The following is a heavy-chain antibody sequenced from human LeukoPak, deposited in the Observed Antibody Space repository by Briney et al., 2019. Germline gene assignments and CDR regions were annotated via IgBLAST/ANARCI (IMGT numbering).Heavy chain of an antibody. D-gene: IGHD6-19*01. J-gene: IGHJ4*02. CDR2: ISGSGTNT. CDR3: SRSHFSSGWVLDY. Sequence: GGSLRLSCAASGCTFSSYGMSWVRQAPGKGLEWVSGISGSGTNTNYADSVKGRFTISRDNSKNTVYLQMKSLRAEDTAVYYCSRSHFSSGWVLDYWGQGTLVTVS. V-gene: IGHV3-23*01. CDR1: GCTFSSYG.